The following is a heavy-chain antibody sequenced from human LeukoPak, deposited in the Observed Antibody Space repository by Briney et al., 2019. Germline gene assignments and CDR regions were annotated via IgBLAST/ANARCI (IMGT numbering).Heavy chain of an antibody. J-gene: IGHJ4*02. CDR2: SFNSGSS. CDR1: GGSISSSSYH. CDR3: ARTAAGKDFDF. D-gene: IGHD6-13*01. Sequence: SETLSLTCTVSGGSISSSSYHWSWIRQHPGKGLEWIGYSFNSGSSYYNPSLKSRVTISVDTSENQFSLKLNSVTAADTAVYYCARTAAGKDFDFWGQGTLVTVSS. V-gene: IGHV4-31*03.